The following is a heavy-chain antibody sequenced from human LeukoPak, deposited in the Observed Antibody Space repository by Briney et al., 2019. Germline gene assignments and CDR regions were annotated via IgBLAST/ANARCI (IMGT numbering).Heavy chain of an antibody. V-gene: IGHV3-21*01. Sequence: KTGGSLRLSCVASGFTFSSYGMNWVRQAPGKGLEWVSSISSSSSYIKYADSVKGRFTVSRDNAKNTLYLQMNSLRVEDTAVYYCVRDGYSGFDYWGQGTLVTVSS. CDR1: GFTFSSYG. CDR3: VRDGYSGFDY. J-gene: IGHJ4*02. D-gene: IGHD5-12*01. CDR2: ISSSSSYI.